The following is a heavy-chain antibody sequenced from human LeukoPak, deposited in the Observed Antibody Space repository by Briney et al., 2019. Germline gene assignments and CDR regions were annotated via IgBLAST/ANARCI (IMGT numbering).Heavy chain of an antibody. D-gene: IGHD3-10*01. V-gene: IGHV1-2*06. CDR1: GYTFTGYY. J-gene: IGHJ4*02. CDR3: ARLRSTMVRGVIITYFDY. CDR2: TNPNSGGT. Sequence: GASVKVSCKASGYTFTGYYMHWVRQAPGQGLEWMGRTNPNSGGTNYAQKFQGRVTMTRDTSISTAYMELSRLRSDDTAVYYCARLRSTMVRGVIITYFDYWGQGTLVTVSS.